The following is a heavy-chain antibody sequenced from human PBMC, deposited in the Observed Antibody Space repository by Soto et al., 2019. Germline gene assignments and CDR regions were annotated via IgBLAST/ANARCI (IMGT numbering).Heavy chain of an antibody. D-gene: IGHD3-22*01. CDR1: GGSISSGGYY. J-gene: IGHJ4*02. V-gene: IGHV4-31*03. CDR2: IYYSGST. CDR3: ARESLDYYDSLSPNLRTYYFDY. Sequence: SETLSLTCTVSGGSISSGGYYWSWIRQHPGKGLEWIGYIYYSGSTYYNPSLKSRVTISVDTSKNQFSLKLSSVTAVDTAVYYCARESLDYYDSLSPNLRTYYFDYWGQGTLVTVSS.